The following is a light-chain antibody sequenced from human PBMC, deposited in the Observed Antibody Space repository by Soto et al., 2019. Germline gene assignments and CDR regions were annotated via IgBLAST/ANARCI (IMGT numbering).Light chain of an antibody. V-gene: IGKV3-15*01. Sequence: ETIMTQSPDTLSLSLGERATLSFRASQSLRSSLAWYQQKPGQAPRLLIYDASTRATGIPARFSGSGSGTDFTLTINNLQPDDFATYYCQHYNSYGTFGQGTKVDI. J-gene: IGKJ1*01. CDR2: DAS. CDR1: QSLRSS. CDR3: QHYNSYGT.